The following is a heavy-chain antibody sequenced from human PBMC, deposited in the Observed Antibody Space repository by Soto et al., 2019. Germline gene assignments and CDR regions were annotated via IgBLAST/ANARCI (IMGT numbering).Heavy chain of an antibody. V-gene: IGHV5-51*01. CDR1: GYSFTSYW. J-gene: IGHJ5*02. CDR3: ARLGDDSGWYFGWFDP. D-gene: IGHD6-19*01. Sequence: GESLKISCQGSGYSFTSYWIGWVRQMPGKGLEWMGIIYPGDSDTRYSPSFQGQVTISADKSISTAYLQWSSLKASDTAMYYCARLGDDSGWYFGWFDPWGQGTLVTVSS. CDR2: IYPGDSDT.